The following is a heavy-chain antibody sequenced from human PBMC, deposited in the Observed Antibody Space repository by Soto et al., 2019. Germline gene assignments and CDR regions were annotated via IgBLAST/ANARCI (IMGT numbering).Heavy chain of an antibody. J-gene: IGHJ4*02. Sequence: EVQLVESGGGVVQPGGSLRLSCEASGFTFSTFWMHWGRQAPGKGLVWVSRINSDGSSTNYADSVKGRVTISRDNAKNMLYLQMNSLRAEDTAVYYCARDFEYWGQGNLVTVSS. CDR2: INSDGSST. CDR1: GFTFSTFW. V-gene: IGHV3-74*01. CDR3: ARDFEY.